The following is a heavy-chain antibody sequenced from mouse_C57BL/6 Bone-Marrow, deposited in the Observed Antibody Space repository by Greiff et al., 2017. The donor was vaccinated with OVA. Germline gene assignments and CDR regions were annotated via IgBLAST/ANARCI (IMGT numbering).Heavy chain of an antibody. V-gene: IGHV1-15*01. J-gene: IGHJ1*03. CDR1: GYTFTDYE. CDR3: TRGITTVVGGGWYFDV. CDR2: IDPETGGT. D-gene: IGHD1-1*01. Sequence: VQLKESGAELVRPGASVTLSCKASGYTFTDYEMHWVKQTPVHGLEWIGAIDPETGGTAYNQKFKGKAILTADKSSSTAYMELRSLTSEDSAVYYCTRGITTVVGGGWYFDVWGTGTTVTVSS.